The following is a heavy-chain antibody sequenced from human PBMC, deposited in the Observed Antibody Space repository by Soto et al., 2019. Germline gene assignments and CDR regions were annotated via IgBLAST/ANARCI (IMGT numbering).Heavy chain of an antibody. CDR1: GITISNYP. Sequence: EVQLLESGGGLVQAGGSLRLSCAASGITISNYPMSWVRQAPGKGLDWVSGISGSGDRTYYADSAKGRFTISKDISKNSLSLQLDSLGVEDTAVYFFVKEDGGYTSTEPHWGQGTLVTVSS. CDR3: VKEDGGYTSTEPH. J-gene: IGHJ4*02. D-gene: IGHD3-22*01. CDR2: ISGSGDRT. V-gene: IGHV3-23*01.